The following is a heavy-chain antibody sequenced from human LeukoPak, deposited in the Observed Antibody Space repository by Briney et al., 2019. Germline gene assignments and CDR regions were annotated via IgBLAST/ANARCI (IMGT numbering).Heavy chain of an antibody. V-gene: IGHV1-2*02. CDR3: AREKDSSGWCGYYFDY. J-gene: IGHJ4*02. CDR1: GYTFTRYY. CDR2: INPNSGGT. Sequence: GASVKVSHKASGYTFTRYYLPWVGQAPGQGLEWMKWINPNSGGTNYTPKFQGRVTMTRDTSISTAYMELSRLRSADTAVYYCAREKDSSGWCGYYFDYWGQGTLVTVSS. D-gene: IGHD6-19*01.